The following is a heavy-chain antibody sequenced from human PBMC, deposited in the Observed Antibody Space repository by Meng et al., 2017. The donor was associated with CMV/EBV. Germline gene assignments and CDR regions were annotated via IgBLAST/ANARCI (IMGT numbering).Heavy chain of an antibody. V-gene: IGHV3-23*01. D-gene: IGHD5-18*01. J-gene: IGHJ4*02. CDR2: ISGSGGGT. Sequence: GGSPRLSCAASGFTFSSYGMSWVRQAPGKGLEWVSAISGSGGGTLYADSVKGRFTLSRDNSKNMLYLQMNSLRAEDTAVYYCAKEVRIGAMVDYWGQGTLVTVSS. CDR3: AKEVRIGAMVDY. CDR1: GFTFSSYG.